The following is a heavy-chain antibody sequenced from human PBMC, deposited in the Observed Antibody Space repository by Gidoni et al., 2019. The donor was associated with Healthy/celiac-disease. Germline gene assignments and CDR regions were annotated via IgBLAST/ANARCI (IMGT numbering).Heavy chain of an antibody. V-gene: IGHV3-21*01. Sequence: EVQLVESGGGLVKPGGSLRLSCAASRFTFSSYSMNWVRQAPGQGLEWVSSISSSSSYIYYADSVKGRFTISRDNAKNSLYLQMNSLRAEDTAVYYCARDGGYSGYGGYYYGMDVWGQGTTVTVSS. CDR3: ARDGGYSGYGGYYYGMDV. J-gene: IGHJ6*02. CDR1: RFTFSSYS. CDR2: ISSSSSYI. D-gene: IGHD5-12*01.